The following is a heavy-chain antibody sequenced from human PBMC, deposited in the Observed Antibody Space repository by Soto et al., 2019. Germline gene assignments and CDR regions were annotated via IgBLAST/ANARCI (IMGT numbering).Heavy chain of an antibody. CDR1: GFTFSSYG. Sequence: QVQLVESGGGVVQPGRSLRLSCAASGFTFSSYGMHWVRQAPGKGLEWVAVISYDGSNKYYADSVKGRFTISRDNSKNTLYLQMNSLRAEDTAVYYCAKDGPGEDYYDSSGYPYTYFQHWGQGTLVTVSS. D-gene: IGHD3-22*01. V-gene: IGHV3-30*18. CDR2: ISYDGSNK. CDR3: AKDGPGEDYYDSSGYPYTYFQH. J-gene: IGHJ1*01.